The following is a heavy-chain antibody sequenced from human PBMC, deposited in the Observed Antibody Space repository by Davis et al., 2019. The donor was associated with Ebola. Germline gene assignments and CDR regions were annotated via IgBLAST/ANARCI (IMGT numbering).Heavy chain of an antibody. D-gene: IGHD4-11*01. V-gene: IGHV1-2*06. CDR3: ARGGDSNYPYYYYGMDV. J-gene: IGHJ6*02. Sequence: ASVKVSCKASGYTFTAYYIHWVRQAPGQGLEWMGRINPNSGGTNYAQKFQGRVTMTRDTSISTAYMELSSLRSDDTAVYYCARGGDSNYPYYYYGMDVWGQGTTVTVSS. CDR2: INPNSGGT. CDR1: GYTFTAYY.